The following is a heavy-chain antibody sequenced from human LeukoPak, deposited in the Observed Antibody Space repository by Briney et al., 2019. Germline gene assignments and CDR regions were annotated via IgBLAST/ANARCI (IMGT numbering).Heavy chain of an antibody. D-gene: IGHD6-19*01. Sequence: SETLSLTCTVSGGSISSYYWSWIRQPAGKGLEWIGRIYTSGSTNYNPSLKSRVTMSVDTSKNQFSLKLSSVTAADTAAYYCARGIIAVAGDAFDIWGQGTMVTVSS. V-gene: IGHV4-4*07. CDR1: GGSISSYY. J-gene: IGHJ3*02. CDR2: IYTSGST. CDR3: ARGIIAVAGDAFDI.